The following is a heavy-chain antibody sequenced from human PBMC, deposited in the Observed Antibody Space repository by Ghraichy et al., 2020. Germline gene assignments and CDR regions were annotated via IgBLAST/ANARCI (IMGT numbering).Heavy chain of an antibody. CDR1: GFTFSFYA. CDR3: AKRGAYGEKHLDY. V-gene: IGHV3-23*01. D-gene: IGHD4-17*01. J-gene: IGHJ4*02. CDR2: ISSSGGST. Sequence: GGSLRLSCATSGFTFSFYAMSWVRQAPGKGLQWVSTISSSGGSTYYADSVKGRFTISRDNSKSTLFLQMNSLRAEDTAMYHCAKRGAYGEKHLDYWGQGTLVTVSS.